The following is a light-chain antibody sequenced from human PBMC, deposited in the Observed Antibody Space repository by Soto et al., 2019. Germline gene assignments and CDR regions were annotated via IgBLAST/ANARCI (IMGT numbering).Light chain of an antibody. CDR2: DAS. J-gene: IGKJ1*01. CDR1: QNVNNW. V-gene: IGKV1-5*01. CDR3: QQYNTYWT. Sequence: DIQMTQFPSALSASVGDRVTITCRANQNVNNWLAWYQHKPGKAPQLLIYDASVLETGVPSRFSGSGSGTEFTLAISGLQSDDFATYSCQQYNTYWTFGPGTKVDIK.